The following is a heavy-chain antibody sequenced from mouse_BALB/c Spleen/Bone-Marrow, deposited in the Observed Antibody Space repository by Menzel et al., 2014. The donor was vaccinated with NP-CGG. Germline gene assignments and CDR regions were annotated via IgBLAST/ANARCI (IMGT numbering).Heavy chain of an antibody. CDR2: IYPGDGDT. Sequence: QVQLKESGAELVRPGSSVKISCESSGYVFSTYWINWVKQRPGQGLEWIGQIYPGDGDTDYNGKFKDIATLTADKSSNTAYMQLSSLTSEDSAVYFCARGGISVDYWGQGTTLTVSS. CDR1: GYVFSTYW. J-gene: IGHJ2*01. CDR3: ARGGISVDY. V-gene: IGHV1-80*01.